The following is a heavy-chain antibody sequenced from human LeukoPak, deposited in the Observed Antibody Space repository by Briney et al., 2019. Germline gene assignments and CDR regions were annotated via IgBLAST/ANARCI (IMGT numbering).Heavy chain of an antibody. V-gene: IGHV3-23*01. J-gene: IGHJ4*02. D-gene: IGHD6-13*01. Sequence: GGSLRLSCAASGFTFNTYGMNWVRQAPGKGLEWVSAISGSGGSTYYADSVKGRFTISRDNSKDTLYLQMNSLRAEDTAVYYCAKAGGVAAAGREDYFDYWGQGTLVTVSS. CDR1: GFTFNTYG. CDR2: ISGSGGST. CDR3: AKAGGVAAAGREDYFDY.